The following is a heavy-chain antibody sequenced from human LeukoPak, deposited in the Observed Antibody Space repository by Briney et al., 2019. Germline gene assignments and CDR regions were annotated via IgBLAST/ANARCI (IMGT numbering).Heavy chain of an antibody. Sequence: GGSLRLSCAASGFTFSTYGMSWVRQAPGKGLDWVAFIRYDEKNYYADSVKGRFTISRDNSKNTLYLQMSSLRVEDTAIYYCAKERYCSGGNCYPDDNWGQGTLVTVSS. CDR2: IRYDEKN. J-gene: IGHJ4*02. CDR3: AKERYCSGGNCYPDDN. V-gene: IGHV3-30*02. CDR1: GFTFSTYG. D-gene: IGHD2-15*01.